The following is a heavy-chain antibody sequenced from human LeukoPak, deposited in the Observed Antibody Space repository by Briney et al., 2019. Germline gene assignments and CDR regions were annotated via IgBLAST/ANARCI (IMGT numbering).Heavy chain of an antibody. CDR2: IYSGGST. D-gene: IGHD3-9*01. CDR3: VVYFDWLFGIDY. Sequence: PGGSLRLSCAASGFTVSSNYTSWVRQAPGKGLEWVSVIYSGGSTYYADSVKGRFTISRDNSKNTLYLQMNSLRAEDTAVYYCVVYFDWLFGIDYWGQGTLVTVSS. V-gene: IGHV3-53*01. J-gene: IGHJ4*02. CDR1: GFTVSSNY.